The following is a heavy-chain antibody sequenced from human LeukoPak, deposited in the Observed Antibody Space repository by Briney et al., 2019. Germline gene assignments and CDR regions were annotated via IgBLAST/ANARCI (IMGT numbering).Heavy chain of an antibody. CDR2: IYYTGIT. V-gene: IGHV4-59*05. J-gene: IGHJ4*02. CDR1: GGSIRSYY. CDR3: ARLINGSPGDY. D-gene: IGHD1-26*01. Sequence: SETLSLTCTVSGGSIRSYYWSWIRQPPGKGLEWIGSIYYTGITYYNPSLKSRVTISVDTSKNQFSLKLSSVTAADTAVYYSARLINGSPGDYWGQGTLVTVSS.